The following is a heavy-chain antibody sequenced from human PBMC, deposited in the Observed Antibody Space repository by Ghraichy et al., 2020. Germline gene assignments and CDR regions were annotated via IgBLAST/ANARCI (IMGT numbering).Heavy chain of an antibody. Sequence: GESLNISCAASGFTFSDYYMSWIRQAPGKGLEWVSYISSSSSYTNYADSVKGRFTISRDNAKNSLYLQMNSLRAEDTAVYYCARDQRGLHLGELSSYREYYFDYWGQGTLVTVSS. D-gene: IGHD3-16*02. CDR3: ARDQRGLHLGELSSYREYYFDY. J-gene: IGHJ4*02. CDR2: ISSSSSYT. V-gene: IGHV3-11*06. CDR1: GFTFSDYY.